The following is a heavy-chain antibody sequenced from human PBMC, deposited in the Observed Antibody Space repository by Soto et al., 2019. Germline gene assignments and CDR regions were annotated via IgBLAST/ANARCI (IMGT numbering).Heavy chain of an antibody. D-gene: IGHD3-10*01. CDR3: ASVLGSRRSGSYPSY. CDR1: GFSISECS. V-gene: IGHV3-48*01. CDR2: ISTNNDAI. J-gene: IGHJ4*02. Sequence: EVQLVESGGGLVQPGGSLRLSCAASGFSISECSMNWVRRAPGKGLEWISYISTNNDAIYYAESVKGRFTISRDNAKNSLYLQMNSLRAEDTALYYCASVLGSRRSGSYPSYWGQGTLVTVSS.